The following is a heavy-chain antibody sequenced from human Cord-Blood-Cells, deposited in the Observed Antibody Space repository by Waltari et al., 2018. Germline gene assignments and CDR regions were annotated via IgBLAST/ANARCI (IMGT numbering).Heavy chain of an antibody. CDR3: AKLSFLELRAFDI. J-gene: IGHJ3*02. CDR1: GFTFSSYG. D-gene: IGHD1-7*01. Sequence: QVQLVESGGGVVQPGRSLRLSCAASGFTFSSYGMHWVRQAPGKGLEWVEVISYDGSNKYYADSVKGRFTISRDNSKNTLYLQMNSLRAEDTAVYYCAKLSFLELRAFDIWGQGTMVTVSS. CDR2: ISYDGSNK. V-gene: IGHV3-30*18.